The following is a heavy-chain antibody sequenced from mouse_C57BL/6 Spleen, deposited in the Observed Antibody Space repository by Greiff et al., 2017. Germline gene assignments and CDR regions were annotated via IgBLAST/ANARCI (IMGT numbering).Heavy chain of an antibody. D-gene: IGHD1-1*01. J-gene: IGHJ3*01. CDR3: ASHYYGSSLAWFAY. Sequence: EVQRVESGGGLVKPGGSLKLSCAASGFTFSSYTMSWVRQTPEKRLEWVATISGGGGNTYYPDSVRGRFTISRDNAKNTLYLQMRSLRSEDTALYYCASHYYGSSLAWFAYWGQGTLVTVSA. V-gene: IGHV5-9*01. CDR2: ISGGGGNT. CDR1: GFTFSSYT.